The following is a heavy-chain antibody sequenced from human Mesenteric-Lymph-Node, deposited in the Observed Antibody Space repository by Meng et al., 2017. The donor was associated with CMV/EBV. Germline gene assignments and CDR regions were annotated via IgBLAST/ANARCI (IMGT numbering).Heavy chain of an antibody. CDR3: ARDEYYDSSGYYWFDP. CDR1: GFTFSSYS. D-gene: IGHD3-22*01. J-gene: IGHJ5*02. V-gene: IGHV3-21*01. Sequence: GGSLRLSCAASGFTFSSYSMNWVRQAPGKGLEWVSSSSSSSSYIYYADSVKGRFTISRDNAKNSLYLQMNSLRAEDTAVYYCARDEYYDSSGYYWFDPWGQGTLVTVSS. CDR2: SSSSSSYI.